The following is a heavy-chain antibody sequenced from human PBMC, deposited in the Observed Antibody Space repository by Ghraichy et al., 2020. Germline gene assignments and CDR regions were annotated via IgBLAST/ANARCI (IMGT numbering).Heavy chain of an antibody. CDR2: TSDDDNNK. Sequence: GGSLRLSCTDSGFRFSSFAMNWVRQAPGKGPEWVAATSDDDNNKYYADAVKGRFTISRDNSKKTLYLQMNSLRMEDTAVYYCARGPGIAGNWDGRGLTDYFDSWGQGALVTVSS. V-gene: IGHV3-30*04. CDR3: ARGPGIAGNWDGRGLTDYFDS. D-gene: IGHD1-1*01. J-gene: IGHJ4*02. CDR1: GFRFSSFA.